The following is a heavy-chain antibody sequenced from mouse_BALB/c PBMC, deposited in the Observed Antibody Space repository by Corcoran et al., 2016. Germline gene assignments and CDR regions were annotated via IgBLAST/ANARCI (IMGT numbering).Heavy chain of an antibody. J-gene: IGHJ1*01. V-gene: IGHV10-1*02. CDR2: IRSRPNSYAP. D-gene: IGHD2-10*02. Sequence: EVQLVESGGDLVQPGGSLRLSCAASGFTFSDSAIHWIRQASGKGLEWVGRIRSRPNSYAPAYAASLGGRFTISRDDSKNTAYLQMNSLKTEDTAVYYCTRGIGGYGMDVWGQGTTVTVSS. CDR1: GFTFSDSA. CDR3: TRGIGGYGMDV.